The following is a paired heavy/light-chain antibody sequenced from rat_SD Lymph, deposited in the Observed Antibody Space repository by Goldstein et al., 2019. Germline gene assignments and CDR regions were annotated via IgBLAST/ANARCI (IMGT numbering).Heavy chain of an antibody. J-gene: IGHJ2*01. CDR2: INTGSGGT. CDR1: GYTFTSYY. V-gene: IGHV1-43*01. Sequence: QVQLQQSGAELAKPGSSVKISCKASGYTFTSYYISWIKQTTGQGLEYIGYINTGSGGTNYNEKFKGKATLTVDKSSSTAFMQLSSLTPDDSAVYYCAREITYYGSFDYWGQGVMVTVSS. D-gene: IGHD1-9*01. CDR3: AREITYYGSFDY.
Light chain of an antibody. V-gene: IGKV3S18*01. CDR2: RAS. CDR3: QQSRESPWT. Sequence: DIVLTQSPVLAVSLGQRATISCRASQSVSISSINLMHWYQQKPGQQPKLLIYRASNLASGIPARFSGSGSGTDFTLTIDPVQADDIAAYYCQQSRESPWTFGGGTKLELK. J-gene: IGKJ1*01. CDR1: QSVSISSINL.